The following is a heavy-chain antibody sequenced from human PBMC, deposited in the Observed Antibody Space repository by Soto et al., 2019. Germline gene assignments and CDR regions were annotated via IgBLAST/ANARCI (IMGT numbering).Heavy chain of an antibody. CDR1: GYTFTSYG. Sequence: RASVKVSCKASGYTFTSYGISWVRQAPGQGLEWMGWISAYNGNTNYAQKLQGRVTMTTDTSTGTAYMELRSLRSDDTAVYYCASWVAVAGRGYFDYWGQGTLVTVSS. CDR2: ISAYNGNT. V-gene: IGHV1-18*04. D-gene: IGHD6-19*01. J-gene: IGHJ4*02. CDR3: ASWVAVAGRGYFDY.